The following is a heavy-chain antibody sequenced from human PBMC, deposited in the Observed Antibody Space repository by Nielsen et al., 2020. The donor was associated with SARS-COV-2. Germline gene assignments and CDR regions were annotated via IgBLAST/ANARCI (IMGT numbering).Heavy chain of an antibody. V-gene: IGHV3-21*01. CDR3: ASGGMATIGY. D-gene: IGHD5-24*01. CDR2: ISSSSSYI. CDR1: GFTFSSYS. J-gene: IGHJ4*02. Sequence: GESLKISCAASGFTFSSYSMNWVRQAPGKGLEWVSSISSSSSYIYYADSVKGRFTISRDNAKNSLYLQMNSLRDEDTAVYYCASGGMATIGYWGQGTLVTVSS.